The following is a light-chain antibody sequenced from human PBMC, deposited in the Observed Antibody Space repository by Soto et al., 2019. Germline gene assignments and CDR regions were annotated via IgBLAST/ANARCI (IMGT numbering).Light chain of an antibody. V-gene: IGKV3-20*01. J-gene: IGKJ2*01. CDR3: QQYGSSPSYT. CDR1: QSVSSSY. CDR2: GAS. Sequence: EIVLTQSPGTLSLSPGERATLSCRASQSVSSSYLAWYQQKPGQAPRLLIYGASSRATGIPGRFSGSGSGTDFTLTISRLEPEDFAVYYCQQYGSSPSYTCGQGTKLEIK.